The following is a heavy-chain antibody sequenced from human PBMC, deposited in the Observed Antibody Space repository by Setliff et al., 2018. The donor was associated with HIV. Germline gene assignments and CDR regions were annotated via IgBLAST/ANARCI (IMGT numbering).Heavy chain of an antibody. CDR1: GDSISSGSFH. CDR3: ARELLRSWDGSENSYKPYYFDY. CDR2: IYTNGYT. J-gene: IGHJ4*02. V-gene: IGHV4-61*09. Sequence: SETLSLTCSVSGDSISSGSFHWTWIRQSAGKGLEWIGHIYTNGYTNYNPSLKSRVTISVDTSKNQFSLKLSSVTAADTAVYYCARELLRSWDGSENSYKPYYFDYWGQGTLVTVSS. D-gene: IGHD3-10*01.